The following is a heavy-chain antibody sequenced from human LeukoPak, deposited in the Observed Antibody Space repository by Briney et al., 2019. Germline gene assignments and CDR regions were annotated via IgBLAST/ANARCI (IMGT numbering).Heavy chain of an antibody. CDR2: ISGYSGNT. Sequence: EASVKVSCKASGYTFTSYGISWVRQAPGQGLEWMGWISGYSGNTKYVQNLQGRVTMTTDTSTSTAYMELRSLRSDDTAVYYCARVDILTGYYYFDYWGQGTLVTVSS. D-gene: IGHD3-9*01. CDR1: GYTFTSYG. V-gene: IGHV1-18*01. J-gene: IGHJ4*02. CDR3: ARVDILTGYYYFDY.